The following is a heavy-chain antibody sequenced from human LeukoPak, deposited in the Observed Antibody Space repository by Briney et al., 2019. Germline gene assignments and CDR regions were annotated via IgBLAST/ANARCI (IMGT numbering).Heavy chain of an antibody. Sequence: PGGSLRLSCKASGFTLSAYWMSWVRQAPGKGLVWVARSKYDGTTTTYADSVKGRFTISRDNPKNTLYLQMSSLRADDPAVYYCAKSDYFDPWGQGTVVTVSS. V-gene: IGHV3-74*03. CDR1: GFTLSAYW. D-gene: IGHD4/OR15-4a*01. CDR3: AKSDYFDP. CDR2: SKYDGTTT. J-gene: IGHJ5*02.